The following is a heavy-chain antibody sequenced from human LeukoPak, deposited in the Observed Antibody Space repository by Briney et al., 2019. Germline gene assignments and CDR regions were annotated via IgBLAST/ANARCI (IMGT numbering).Heavy chain of an antibody. CDR1: GSPFTNYW. CDR3: ARHIGLTTKYFDY. CDR2: VYPGDSDT. V-gene: IGHV5-51*01. D-gene: IGHD4/OR15-4a*01. J-gene: IGHJ4*02. Sequence: GGSLKISCKGSGSPFTNYWIGWVRQMPGKGLEWMGMVYPGDSDTRYSPSFQGHVTISADKSITTAYLQWSSLKASDTAIYYCARHIGLTTKYFDYWGQGTLVTVSS.